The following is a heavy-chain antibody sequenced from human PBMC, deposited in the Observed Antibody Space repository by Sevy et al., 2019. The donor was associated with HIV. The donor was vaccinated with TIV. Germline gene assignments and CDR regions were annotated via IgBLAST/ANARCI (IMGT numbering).Heavy chain of an antibody. Sequence: GGSLRLSCAASGFTFSNYFMNWVRHAPGKGLEWVSSISSGSSYIFYADSLKGRFTISRENAKNSLDLHMNSLRAEDTAVYYCASGDYYGSLYYFDYWGPGTLVTVSS. CDR2: ISSGSSYI. CDR1: GFTFSNYF. D-gene: IGHD3-10*01. CDR3: ASGDYYGSLYYFDY. V-gene: IGHV3-21*01. J-gene: IGHJ4*02.